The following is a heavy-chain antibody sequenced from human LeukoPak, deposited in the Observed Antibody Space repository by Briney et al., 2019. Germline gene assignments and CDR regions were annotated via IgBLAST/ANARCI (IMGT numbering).Heavy chain of an antibody. V-gene: IGHV3-23*01. Sequence: PGGSLRLSCAASGFTFSDYYMSWIRQAPGKGLEWVSAISGSGGSTYYADSVKGRFTISRDNSKNTLYLQMNSLRAEDTAVYYCAKAYYDFWRGYPSWGQGTLVTVSS. J-gene: IGHJ5*02. CDR1: GFTFSDYY. CDR3: AKAYYDFWRGYPS. CDR2: ISGSGGST. D-gene: IGHD3-3*01.